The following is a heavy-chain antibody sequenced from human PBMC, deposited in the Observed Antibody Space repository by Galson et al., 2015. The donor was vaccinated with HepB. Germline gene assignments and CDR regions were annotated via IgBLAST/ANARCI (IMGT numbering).Heavy chain of an antibody. J-gene: IGHJ5*02. CDR2: IYPSDSHA. V-gene: IGHV5-51*01. D-gene: IGHD3-3*01. CDR1: GYTFTDYW. CDR3: ARRRQGRIVVFGVVPNWFDP. Sequence: QSGAEVKKSGESLKISCKGSGYTFTDYWIAWVRHMPGKGLEWMGIIYPSDSHATYTPSFQGRVTFSVDKSISTAYLQWSSLEASDTGIYYCARRRQGRIVVFGVVPNWFDPWGQGTQVTVSS.